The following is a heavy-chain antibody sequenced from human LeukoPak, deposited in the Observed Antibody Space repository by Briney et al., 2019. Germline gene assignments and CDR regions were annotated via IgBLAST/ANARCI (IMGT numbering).Heavy chain of an antibody. V-gene: IGHV1-3*01. D-gene: IGHD6-19*01. CDR1: GYTLTNYA. CDR2: FNSDTGNT. CDR3: VRGGPNKSGWTLDY. J-gene: IGHJ4*02. Sequence: ASVKVSCKASGYTLTNYAIHWVRQAPGQRLEWMGWFNSDTGNTDYSQKFQGRVTISRDTSANTAYMELNRLRPEDTAVFYCVRGGPNKSGWTLDYWGQGTLVTVSS.